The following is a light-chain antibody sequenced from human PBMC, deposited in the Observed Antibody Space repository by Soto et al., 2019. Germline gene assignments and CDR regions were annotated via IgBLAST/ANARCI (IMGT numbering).Light chain of an antibody. Sequence: DIVMTQSPDSLAVSLGDRATINCKSSQSVLYSSNNKNYLVWYQQKPGQPPKLLLYWASTRESGVPDRFSGSGSGTDFTLTISSLQAEDVAVYYCQQYYSTPLTFGGGTKVDI. V-gene: IGKV4-1*01. CDR1: QSVLYSSNNKNY. J-gene: IGKJ4*01. CDR2: WAS. CDR3: QQYYSTPLT.